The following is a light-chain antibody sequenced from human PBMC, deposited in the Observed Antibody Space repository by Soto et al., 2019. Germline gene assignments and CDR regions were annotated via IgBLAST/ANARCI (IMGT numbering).Light chain of an antibody. V-gene: IGKV2-28*01. Sequence: IVMTQSPLSLPVTPGEPASISCRSSQSLLHNLHWYLQKPGQSPQLLISLASNRASGVPDRFSGSGSGTDFTLKISRVEAEDVGVYYCMQGRETPLTFGGGTRVEIK. CDR3: MQGRETPLT. CDR1: QSLLHN. J-gene: IGKJ4*01. CDR2: LAS.